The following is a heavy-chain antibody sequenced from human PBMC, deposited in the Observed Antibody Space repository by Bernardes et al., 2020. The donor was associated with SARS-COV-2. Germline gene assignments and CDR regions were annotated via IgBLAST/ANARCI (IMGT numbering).Heavy chain of an antibody. CDR1: GFTFDDYT. V-gene: IGHV3-43*01. J-gene: IGHJ6*02. D-gene: IGHD5-18*01. Sequence: AGSLRLCCEVCGFTFDDYTMHWVRQVPGKWTEWVYQIRWDGGSIYYADSGKGLFTISRDNNKHSLYLQMNSLRTEDTALYYCAKDRGGYSFANSGMDVWGQGTTVIVSS. CDR2: IRWDGGSI. CDR3: AKDRGGYSFANSGMDV.